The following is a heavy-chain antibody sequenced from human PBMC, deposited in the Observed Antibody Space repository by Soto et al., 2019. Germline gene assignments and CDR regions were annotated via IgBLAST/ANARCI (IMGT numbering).Heavy chain of an antibody. CDR3: ARHYDSSGLGWFDP. J-gene: IGHJ5*02. CDR1: GGSISSGDYS. Sequence: PSETLSLTCAVSGGSISSGDYSWNWIRQPPGKGLEWIGYIYFGGSTYYNPSLQSRVTMSVDTSKNQFSLKLSSVTAADTAVYYCARHYDSSGLGWFDPWGQGTLVTVSS. D-gene: IGHD3-22*01. CDR2: IYFGGST. V-gene: IGHV4-30-2*03.